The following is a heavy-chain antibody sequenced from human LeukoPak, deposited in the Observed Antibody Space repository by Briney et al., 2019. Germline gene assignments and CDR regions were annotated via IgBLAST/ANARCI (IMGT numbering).Heavy chain of an antibody. J-gene: IGHJ4*02. V-gene: IGHV4-39*01. Sequence: SGTLSLTCSVSGGSINSSNYHWGLIRQPPGKGLEWIGTFYYSGSTYYNPSLKSRITISVDTSKNQFSLKLSSVTAADTAVYYCASDRSIRWYYFWGQGTLVTVSS. CDR1: GGSINSSNYH. CDR3: ASDRSIRWYYF. D-gene: IGHD6-13*01. CDR2: FYYSGST.